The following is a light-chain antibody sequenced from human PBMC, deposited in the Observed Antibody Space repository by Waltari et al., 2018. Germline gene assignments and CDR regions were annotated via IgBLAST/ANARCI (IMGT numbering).Light chain of an antibody. V-gene: IGKV3-15*01. CDR1: QSLSNY. CDR3: QQYGSWPLT. CDR2: DAS. Sequence: TVMTQSPATLSVSPGQRATLSCRANQSLSNYLAWYQQKPGQAPRLLIYDASTRATGIPARFSGSGSGTEFTLAISSLQSEDIAVYYCQQYGSWPLTFGGGTKVEFK. J-gene: IGKJ4*01.